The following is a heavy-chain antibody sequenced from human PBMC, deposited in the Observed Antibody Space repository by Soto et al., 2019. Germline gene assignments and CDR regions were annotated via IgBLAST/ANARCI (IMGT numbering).Heavy chain of an antibody. V-gene: IGHV3-11*01. D-gene: IGHD4-17*01. CDR2: ISSSGGMI. CDR1: GFTFSDYY. Sequence: QAQLVESGGGLVKPGGSLRLSCAASGFTFSDYYMSWIRQAPGKGLEWISYISSSGGMIYYADSVKGRFTISRDNAKNSLHLQMNSLRAEDTAVYYCARPSVTTSPRDIWGQGTKVTVSS. CDR3: ARPSVTTSPRDI. J-gene: IGHJ3*02.